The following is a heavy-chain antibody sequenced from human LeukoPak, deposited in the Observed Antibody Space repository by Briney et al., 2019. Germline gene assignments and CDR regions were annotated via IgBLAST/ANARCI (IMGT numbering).Heavy chain of an antibody. V-gene: IGHV3-21*01. CDR3: ARDPAGSGPYYYYYYMDV. J-gene: IGHJ6*03. CDR1: RFTFSSYS. Sequence: PGGSLRLSCAASRFTFSSYSMNWVRQAPGKGLEWVSSISSSGSYIYYADSVKGRFTISRDNAKNSLYLQMNSLRAEDTAVYYCARDPAGSGPYYYYYYMDVWGKGTTVTVSS. CDR2: ISSSGSYI. D-gene: IGHD3-10*01.